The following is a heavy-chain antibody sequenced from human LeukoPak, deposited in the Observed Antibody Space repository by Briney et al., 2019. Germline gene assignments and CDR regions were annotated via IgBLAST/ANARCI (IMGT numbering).Heavy chain of an antibody. CDR2: INHSGST. CDR3: ARASVGCSSTSCYSTQFDY. J-gene: IGHJ4*02. Sequence: SETLSLTCAVYGGSFSGYYWSWIRQPPGKGLEWIGEINHSGSTNYNPSLKSRVTISVDTSKNQFSLKLSSVTAADTAVYYCARASVGCSSTSCYSTQFDYWGQGTLVTVSS. D-gene: IGHD2-2*01. CDR1: GGSFSGYY. V-gene: IGHV4-34*01.